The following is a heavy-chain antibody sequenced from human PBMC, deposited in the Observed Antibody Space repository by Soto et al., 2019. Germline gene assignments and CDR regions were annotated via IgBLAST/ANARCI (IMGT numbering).Heavy chain of an antibody. Sequence: WTWIRQHPGKGLEWIGYIYYSGSTYYNPSLKSRVTISVYTSKKQFSLKLSSVTAAAAAVYYCASSVFPWGPGTLVNVSS. J-gene: IGHJ5*02. CDR3: ASSVFP. V-gene: IGHV4-31*02. CDR2: IYYSGST. D-gene: IGHD6-19*01.